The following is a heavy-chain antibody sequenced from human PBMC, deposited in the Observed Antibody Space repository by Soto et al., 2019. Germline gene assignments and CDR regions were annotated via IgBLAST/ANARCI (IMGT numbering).Heavy chain of an antibody. Sequence: SETLSLACTVSGGSVSSGSYYWSWIRQPPGKGLEWIGYIYYSGSTNYNPSLKSRVTISVDTSKNQFSLKLSSVTAADTAVYYCAREPITLVRGTIDDCYYGMDVWGQGTTVTVSS. V-gene: IGHV4-61*01. CDR2: IYYSGST. CDR3: AREPITLVRGTIDDCYYGMDV. D-gene: IGHD3-10*01. J-gene: IGHJ6*02. CDR1: GGSVSSGSYY.